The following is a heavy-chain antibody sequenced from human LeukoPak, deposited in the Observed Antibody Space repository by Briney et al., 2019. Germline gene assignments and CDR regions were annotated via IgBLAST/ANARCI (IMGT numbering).Heavy chain of an antibody. V-gene: IGHV3-23*01. CDR3: AKGRTTVTTAWGY. CDR2: INRSGDST. J-gene: IGHJ4*02. Sequence: GGSLRLSCAASGFIFSSYAMSWVRQAPGKGLEWVSTINRSGDSTYYADSVKGRFTISRDNSKNTLYLQMNSLRADDTALYYCAKGRTTVTTAWGYWGQGTLVTVSS. D-gene: IGHD4-17*01. CDR1: GFIFSSYA.